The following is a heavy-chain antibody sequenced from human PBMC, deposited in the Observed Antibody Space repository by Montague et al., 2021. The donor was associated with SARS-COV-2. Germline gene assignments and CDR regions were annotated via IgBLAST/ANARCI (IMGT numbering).Heavy chain of an antibody. D-gene: IGHD1-26*01. Sequence: SETLSLTCVVSGDSISTANWWTWVRLPPGKGLEWVGEIYHTGITKYKPSLKSRVSMSVDESWNQFSLRLTSVTAADTAIYYCARKGSGRSDLAYWGQGTPVTVSS. CDR2: IYHTGIT. CDR3: ARKGSGRSDLAY. J-gene: IGHJ4*02. V-gene: IGHV4-4*02. CDR1: GDSISTANW.